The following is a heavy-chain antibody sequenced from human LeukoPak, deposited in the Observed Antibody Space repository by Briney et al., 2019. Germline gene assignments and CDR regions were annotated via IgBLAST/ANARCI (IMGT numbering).Heavy chain of an antibody. D-gene: IGHD3-22*01. CDR2: ISSSGSTI. CDR1: GFTFSDYY. V-gene: IGHV3-11*04. Sequence: GGSLRLSCAASGFTFSDYYMSWIRQAPGKGLEWVSYISSSGSTIYYADSVKGRFTISRDNAKNSLYLQMNSLRAEDTAVYYCARDLRGVVTSRYYYYYMDVWGKGTAVTVSS. J-gene: IGHJ6*03. CDR3: ARDLRGVVTSRYYYYYMDV.